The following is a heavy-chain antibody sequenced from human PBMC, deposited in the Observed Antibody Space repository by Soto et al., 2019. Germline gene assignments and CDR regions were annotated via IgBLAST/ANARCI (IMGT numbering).Heavy chain of an antibody. Sequence: QVQLLESGPGLVKPSQTLSLTCSVSGDSISNLDYFWSWIRQPPGQALEYIGYIYKSATTYYNPSFESRVAISFDTSKSQFSLNVPSVTAADTAVYFCARGRYCLTGRCFPNWFDSWGQGALVTVSS. D-gene: IGHD7-27*01. CDR1: GDSISNLDYF. CDR3: ARGRYCLTGRCFPNWFDS. CDR2: IYKSATT. V-gene: IGHV4-30-4*01. J-gene: IGHJ5*01.